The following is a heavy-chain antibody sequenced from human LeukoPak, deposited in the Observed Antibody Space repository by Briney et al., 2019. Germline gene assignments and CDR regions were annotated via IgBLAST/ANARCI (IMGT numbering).Heavy chain of an antibody. Sequence: GGSLRLSCAASGFTFSSYAMSWVRQAPGKGLEWVSAISGSGGSTYYADSVKGRFTISRDNSKNTLYLQMNSLRAEDTAVYYCAKDLAAHSWSSGYYSPFDYWGQGTLVTVSS. CDR1: GFTFSSYA. CDR3: AKDLAAHSWSSGYYSPFDY. D-gene: IGHD3-22*01. CDR2: ISGSGGST. V-gene: IGHV3-23*01. J-gene: IGHJ4*02.